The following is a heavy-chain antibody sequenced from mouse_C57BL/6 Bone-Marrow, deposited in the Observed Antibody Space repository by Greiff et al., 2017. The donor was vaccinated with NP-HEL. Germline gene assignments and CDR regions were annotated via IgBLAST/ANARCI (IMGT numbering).Heavy chain of an antibody. D-gene: IGHD1-1*01. V-gene: IGHV5-17*01. CDR3: ARALLLRPFAY. CDR1: GFTFSDYG. Sequence: EVQLVESGGGLVKPGGSLKLSCAASGFTFSDYGMHWVRQAPEKGLEWVAYISSGSSTIYYADTVKGRFTISRDNAKNTLFLQMTGLRSEDTAMYYCARALLLRPFAYWGQGTLVTVSA. J-gene: IGHJ3*01. CDR2: ISSGSSTI.